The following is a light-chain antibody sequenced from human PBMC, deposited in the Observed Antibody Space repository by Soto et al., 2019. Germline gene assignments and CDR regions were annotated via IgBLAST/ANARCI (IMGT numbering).Light chain of an antibody. J-gene: IGKJ4*01. Sequence: DIQLTQSPSFLSASVGDRVTITCRASQGISSYLAWYQQKPGKAPKLLIYAASTLQRGAPSRFSGGGSGTEFTLKISSLQPEDFATYFCQQLISYPVTFRGGTKVEIK. V-gene: IGKV1-9*01. CDR1: QGISSY. CDR3: QQLISYPVT. CDR2: AAS.